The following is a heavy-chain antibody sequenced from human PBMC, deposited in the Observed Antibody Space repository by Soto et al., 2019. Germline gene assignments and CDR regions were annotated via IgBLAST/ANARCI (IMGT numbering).Heavy chain of an antibody. CDR1: GFTFNDYA. D-gene: IGHD2-15*01. J-gene: IGHJ4*02. V-gene: IGHV3-9*01. CDR2: ISRSSDYI. Sequence: EVQLVESGGGLVQPGRSLRLSCAASGFTFNDYAMHWVRQAPGNGLEWVSRISRSSDYIDYADSVKGRFTVSRDNAKNSLYLQMNSLRTEDTALYYCAKDRYCSGGDCSGGFDYWGQGTLVTVSS. CDR3: AKDRYCSGGDCSGGFDY.